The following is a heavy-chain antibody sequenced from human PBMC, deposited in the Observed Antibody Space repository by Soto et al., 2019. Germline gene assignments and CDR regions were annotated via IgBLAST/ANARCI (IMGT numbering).Heavy chain of an antibody. Sequence: ASVKVSCKASGYTFTGYGISWVRQAPGQGLEWMGWISAYNGNTNYAKKLQGRVTMTTDTSTSTAYMELRSLRSDDTAVYYCARSAARQDYYYYGMDVWGQGTTVTVSS. J-gene: IGHJ6*02. D-gene: IGHD6-6*01. CDR1: GYTFTGYG. V-gene: IGHV1-18*04. CDR3: ARSAARQDYYYYGMDV. CDR2: ISAYNGNT.